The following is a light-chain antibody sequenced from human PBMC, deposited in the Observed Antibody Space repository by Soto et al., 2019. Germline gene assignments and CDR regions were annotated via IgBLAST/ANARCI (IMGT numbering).Light chain of an antibody. CDR3: QQRSNWRIT. V-gene: IGKV3-11*01. CDR1: QSVSSY. Sequence: EIVLTQSPATLSLSPGERATFPCRASQSVSSYLAWYQQKPGQAPRLLIYDASNRATGIPARFSGSGSGTDFTLTISSLEPEDFAVYYCQQRSNWRITFGQGTRLEIK. CDR2: DAS. J-gene: IGKJ5*01.